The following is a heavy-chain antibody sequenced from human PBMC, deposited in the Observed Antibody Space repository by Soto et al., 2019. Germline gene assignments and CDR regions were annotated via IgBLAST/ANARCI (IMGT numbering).Heavy chain of an antibody. CDR1: GGPISPYY. V-gene: IGHV4-4*07. J-gene: IGHJ6*02. CDR3: AREGGYFDSSGSGVYHYYGVDV. D-gene: IGHD3-22*01. Sequence: PSETLSLTCTVSGGPISPYYWSWIRQPAGKGLEWIGRIHSSGSTNYNPPLKSRVSMSLDTARNQISLKVKSVTAVDTAVYYCAREGGYFDSSGSGVYHYYGVDVWGRGTTVTVSS. CDR2: IHSSGST.